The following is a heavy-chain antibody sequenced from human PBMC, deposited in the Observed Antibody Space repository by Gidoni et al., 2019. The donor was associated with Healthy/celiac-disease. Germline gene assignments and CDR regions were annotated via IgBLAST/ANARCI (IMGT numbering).Heavy chain of an antibody. CDR1: GGSFSGYY. CDR2: INHSGST. CDR3: ARSGALVLLWFRELYPFDY. Sequence: QVQLQHWGAGLLKPSETLSLTCAVYGGSFSGYYWSWIRQPPGKGLEWIGEINHSGSTNYNPSLKSRVTISVDTSKNQFSLKLSSVTAADTAVYYCARSGALVLLWFRELYPFDYWGQGTLVTVSS. J-gene: IGHJ4*02. D-gene: IGHD3-10*01. V-gene: IGHV4-34*01.